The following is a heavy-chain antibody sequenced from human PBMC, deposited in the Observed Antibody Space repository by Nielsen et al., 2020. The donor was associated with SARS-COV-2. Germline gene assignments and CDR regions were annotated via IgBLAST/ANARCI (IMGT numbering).Heavy chain of an antibody. CDR2: LSFDGYNK. CDR1: GFAFSSYG. V-gene: IGHV3-30*18. Sequence: GGSLRLSCAASGFAFSSYGMHWVRQAPGKGLEWVAVLSFDGYNKYYADSVKGRVIISRDNSKNTLHLQMNSLRAEDTALYFCAKDFHGSVADFFGNWGQGTLVTVSS. CDR3: AKDFHGSVADFFGN. D-gene: IGHD2-2*03. J-gene: IGHJ4*02.